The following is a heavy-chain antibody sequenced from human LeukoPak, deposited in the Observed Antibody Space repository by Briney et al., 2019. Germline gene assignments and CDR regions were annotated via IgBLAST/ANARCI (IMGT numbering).Heavy chain of an antibody. CDR1: GYTFTRYG. CDR2: ISAYNVNT. D-gene: IGHD3-3*01. V-gene: IGHV1-18*01. J-gene: IGHJ6*03. Sequence: ASVTVSCKASGYTFTRYGIRWVRQAPRERLEWMGGISAYNVNTNYAQKLQGRDTMTTDTSTSTGYMELRSLRSDDTAVYYCARNDLGYYDFWSSYISTNYYYYYMDVWGKGTTVTVSS. CDR3: ARNDLGYYDFWSSYISTNYYYYYMDV.